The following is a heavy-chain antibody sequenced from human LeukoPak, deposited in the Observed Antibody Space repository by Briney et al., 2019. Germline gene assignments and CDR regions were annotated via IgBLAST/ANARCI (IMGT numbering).Heavy chain of an antibody. CDR2: INHSRST. V-gene: IGHV4-34*01. J-gene: IGHJ5*02. CDR3: ARGCPRSEDWFDP. Sequence: SETLSLTCAVYGGSFSGYYWSWIRQPPGKGLVWIGEINHSRSTNYNPSLKSRVTISVDTSKNQFSLKLSSVTAADTAVYYCARGCPRSEDWFDPWGQGTLVTVSS. CDR1: GGSFSGYY.